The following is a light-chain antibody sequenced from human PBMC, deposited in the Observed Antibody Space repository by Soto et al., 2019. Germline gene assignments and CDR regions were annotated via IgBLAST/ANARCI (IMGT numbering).Light chain of an antibody. CDR2: GAT. CDR1: QTVNNN. J-gene: IGKJ1*01. V-gene: IGKV3-15*01. CDR3: QQYNDWPLT. Sequence: EIVMTRSRATLSVSPGYRATLSFRSSQTVNNNLASYQQKPGQSPRLLIYGATTRATGIPARFSGTGSGTEFTLTISSLQSEDFALYYCQQYNDWPLTFGQGTKVDI.